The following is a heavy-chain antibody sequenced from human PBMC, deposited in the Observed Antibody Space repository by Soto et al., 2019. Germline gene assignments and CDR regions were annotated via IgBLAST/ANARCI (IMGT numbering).Heavy chain of an antibody. CDR1: GFTFSSYW. CDR2: IKQDGSEK. Sequence: PGGSLRLSCAASGFTFSSYWMSWVRQAPGKGLEWVANIKQDGSEKYYVDSVKGRFTISRDNAKNSLYLQMNSLRAEDTAVYYCARGPAPDIVATITSGFDYWGQGTLVTVSS. D-gene: IGHD5-12*01. CDR3: ARGPAPDIVATITSGFDY. V-gene: IGHV3-7*05. J-gene: IGHJ4*02.